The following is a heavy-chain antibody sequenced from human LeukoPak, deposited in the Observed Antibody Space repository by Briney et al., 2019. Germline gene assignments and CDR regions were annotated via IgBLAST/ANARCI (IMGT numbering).Heavy chain of an antibody. V-gene: IGHV1-2*02. D-gene: IGHD5-18*01. J-gene: IGHJ4*02. CDR3: AITPHVDTAWDY. CDR1: GDTFTGYY. CDR2: INPNSGGT. Sequence: ASVKVSCKASGDTFTGYYMHWVRQAPGQGLEWMGWINPNSGGTNYAQKFQGRVTMTRDTSISTAYMELSRLRSDDTAVYYCAITPHVDTAWDYWGQGTLVTVSS.